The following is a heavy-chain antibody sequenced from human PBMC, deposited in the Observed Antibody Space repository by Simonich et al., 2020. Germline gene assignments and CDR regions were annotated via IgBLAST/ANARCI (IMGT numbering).Heavy chain of an antibody. V-gene: IGHV3-9*01. CDR1: GFTFDDYA. CDR2: FSWKRGSI. J-gene: IGHJ1*01. D-gene: IGHD6-13*01. CDR3: AKDVAAAGTEYFQH. Sequence: EVQLVESGGGLVQPGRSLRLSCAASGFTFDDYAMHWVRQAPGKGLVWGTGFSWKRGSIGHADSVKGRFTISRDNAKNSLYLQMNSLRAEDTALYYCAKDVAAAGTEYFQHWGQGTLVTVSS.